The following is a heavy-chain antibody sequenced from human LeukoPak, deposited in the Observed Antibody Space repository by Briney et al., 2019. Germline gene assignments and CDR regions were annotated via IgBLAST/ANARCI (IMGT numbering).Heavy chain of an antibody. V-gene: IGHV3-23*01. D-gene: IGHD2-21*01. Sequence: QTGGSLRLSCVGSGFTFRSHAMSWVRQAPEKGLEFVSGIYENGGTTYYAGSVKGRFSISRDNSKNTLYLQMDSLRGEDTAVYYCAKDFRIGYSAHFDYWGQGALVTVSS. J-gene: IGHJ4*02. CDR2: IYENGGTT. CDR1: GFTFRSHA. CDR3: AKDFRIGYSAHFDY.